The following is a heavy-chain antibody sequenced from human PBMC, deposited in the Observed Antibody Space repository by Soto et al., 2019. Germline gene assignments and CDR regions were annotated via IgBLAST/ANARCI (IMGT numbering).Heavy chain of an antibody. V-gene: IGHV4-30-2*01. Sequence: SETMSLTCAVSGDSISSGCYSWSWIRQLPGKGLEWIGYIYHSGSTYYNPSLKSRVTISVDRSKNQFYLKLSSVAAADTAVYYCARFYGDYYNWFDPWGQGTLVTV. J-gene: IGHJ5*02. CDR1: GDSISSGCYS. CDR3: ARFYGDYYNWFDP. D-gene: IGHD4-17*01. CDR2: IYHSGST.